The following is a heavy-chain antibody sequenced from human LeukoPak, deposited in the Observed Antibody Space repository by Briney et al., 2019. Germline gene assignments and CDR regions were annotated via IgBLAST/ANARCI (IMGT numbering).Heavy chain of an antibody. CDR3: ARASYGPPCWFDP. Sequence: SQTLSLTCTVSGGSISSGGYYWSWIRQPPGKGLEWIGYIYHSGSTYYNPSLKSRVTISVDRSKNQFSLKLSSVTAADTAVYYCARASYGPPCWFDPWGQGTLVTVSS. CDR2: IYHSGST. D-gene: IGHD5-18*01. V-gene: IGHV4-30-2*01. CDR1: GGSISSGGYY. J-gene: IGHJ5*02.